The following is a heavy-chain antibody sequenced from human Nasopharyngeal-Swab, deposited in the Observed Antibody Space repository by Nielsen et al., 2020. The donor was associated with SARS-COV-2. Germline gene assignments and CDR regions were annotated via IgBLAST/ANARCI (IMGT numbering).Heavy chain of an antibody. V-gene: IGHV3-7*01. Sequence: VRQAPGKGLEWVANIKQDGSEKCYVDSVKGRFTISRDNAKNSLYLQMNSLRAEDTAVYYCARDGLVGATTGFDIWGQGTMVTVSS. J-gene: IGHJ3*02. D-gene: IGHD1-26*01. CDR3: ARDGLVGATTGFDI. CDR2: IKQDGSEK.